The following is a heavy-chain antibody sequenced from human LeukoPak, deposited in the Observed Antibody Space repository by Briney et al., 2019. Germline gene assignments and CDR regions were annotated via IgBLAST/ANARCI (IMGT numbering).Heavy chain of an antibody. J-gene: IGHJ4*02. CDR1: GYTVINYG. CDR3: ARVGITAAFFDY. CDR2: ISGYNGNT. Sequence: ASVTVSCKASGYTVINYGISWVRQAPGQGLEWMGWISGYNGNTKYAQKLQGRVTMTTDTPTSTAYMELRSLRSDDTAIYYCARVGITAAFFDYWGQGTLVTVSS. V-gene: IGHV1-18*04. D-gene: IGHD6-13*01.